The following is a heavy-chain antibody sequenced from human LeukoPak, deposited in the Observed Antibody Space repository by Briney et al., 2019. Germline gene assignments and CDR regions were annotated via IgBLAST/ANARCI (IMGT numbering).Heavy chain of an antibody. CDR3: ARDVLSGYSSSWFDY. CDR2: IYHSGST. V-gene: IGHV4-30-2*01. J-gene: IGHJ4*02. D-gene: IGHD6-13*01. CDR1: GGSISSGGYY. Sequence: SETLSLTCTVSGGSISSGGYYWSWLRQPPGKGLEWIGYIYHSGSTYYNPSLKSRVTISVDRSKNQFSLKLSSVTAADTAVYYCARDVLSGYSSSWFDYWGQGTLVTVSS.